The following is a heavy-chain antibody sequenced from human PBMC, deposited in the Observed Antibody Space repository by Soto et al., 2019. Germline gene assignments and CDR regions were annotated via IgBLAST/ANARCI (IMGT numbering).Heavy chain of an antibody. Sequence: QVQLQESGPGLVKPSQTLSLTCTVSGGSISSGGYYWSWIRQHPGKGLEWIGYIYYSGSTYYNPSLKSRVXIXVXXSKNQFSLKLSSVTAADTAVYYCAREDSSGSYFDYWGQGTLVTVSS. CDR2: IYYSGST. CDR1: GGSISSGGYY. V-gene: IGHV4-31*03. J-gene: IGHJ4*02. CDR3: AREDSSGSYFDY. D-gene: IGHD3-22*01.